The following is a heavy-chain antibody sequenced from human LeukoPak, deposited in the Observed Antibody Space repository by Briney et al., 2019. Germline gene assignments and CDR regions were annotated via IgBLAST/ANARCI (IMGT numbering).Heavy chain of an antibody. J-gene: IGHJ4*02. Sequence: SETLSLTCTVSGGSISSYYWSWIRQPPGKGLEWIGYIYYSGSTNYNPSLKSRVTISVDTSKNQFSLKLSSVTAADTAVYYCARSYCTNGVCPHRYFDYWGQGTLVTVSS. CDR3: ARSYCTNGVCPHRYFDY. CDR2: IYYSGST. D-gene: IGHD2-8*01. V-gene: IGHV4-59*01. CDR1: GGSISSYY.